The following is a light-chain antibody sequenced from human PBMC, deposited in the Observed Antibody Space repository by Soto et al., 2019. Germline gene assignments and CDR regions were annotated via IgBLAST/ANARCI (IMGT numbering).Light chain of an antibody. CDR2: DAS. CDR3: QQYNNWPRT. CDR1: QSISSC. Sequence: DIQMTQSPSTLSASVGDRVTITCRASQSISSCLAWYQQKPGKAPKLLIYDASSLESGVPSRFSGSGSGTEFTLTISSLQSEDFAVYYCQQYNNWPRTFGQGTRVEIK. V-gene: IGKV1-5*01. J-gene: IGKJ5*01.